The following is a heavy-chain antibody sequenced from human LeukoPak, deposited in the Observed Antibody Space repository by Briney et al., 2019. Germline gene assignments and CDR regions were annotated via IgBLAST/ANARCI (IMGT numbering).Heavy chain of an antibody. V-gene: IGHV3-33*08. D-gene: IGHD2-21*01. CDR2: IWYDGSNK. Sequence: GGSLRLSCAASGFTFSSYGMHWVRQAPGKGLEWVAVIWYDGSNKYYADSVKGRFTISRDNSKNTLYLQMNSLRAEDTAVYYCARDRHHIAVVIAIDYWGQGTLVTVSS. J-gene: IGHJ4*02. CDR1: GFTFSSYG. CDR3: ARDRHHIAVVIAIDY.